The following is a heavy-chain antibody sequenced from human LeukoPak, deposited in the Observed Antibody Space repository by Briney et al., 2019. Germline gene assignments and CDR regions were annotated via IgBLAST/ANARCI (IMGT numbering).Heavy chain of an antibody. J-gene: IGHJ3*02. V-gene: IGHV3-21*01. CDR3: ARDGIVATQPDAFDI. D-gene: IGHD5-12*01. Sequence: GGSLRLSCAASGFTFSSYSMTWARQAPGKGLEWVSSISSSSSYIYYADSVKGRFTISRDNAKNSLYLQMNSLRAEDTAVYYCARDGIVATQPDAFDIWGQGTMVTVSS. CDR1: GFTFSSYS. CDR2: ISSSSSYI.